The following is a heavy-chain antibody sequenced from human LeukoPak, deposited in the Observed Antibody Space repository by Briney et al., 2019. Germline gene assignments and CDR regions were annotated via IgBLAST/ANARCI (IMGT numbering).Heavy chain of an antibody. CDR1: GFTFSSYS. V-gene: IGHV3-48*01. D-gene: IGHD6-19*01. Sequence: PGGSLRLSCAASGFTFSSYSMNWVRQAPGKGLEWVSYISSSSSTIYYADSVKGRLTISRDNAKNSLYLQMNSLRAEDTAVYYCASRASSGWYYYYYYMDVWGKGTTVTVSS. CDR2: ISSSSSTI. CDR3: ASRASSGWYYYYYYMDV. J-gene: IGHJ6*03.